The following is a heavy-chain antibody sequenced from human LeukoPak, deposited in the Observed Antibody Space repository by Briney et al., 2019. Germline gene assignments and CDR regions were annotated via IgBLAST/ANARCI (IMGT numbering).Heavy chain of an antibody. CDR3: ASPAYSGSYYGDDY. CDR1: GFTFSSYS. D-gene: IGHD1-26*01. J-gene: IGHJ4*02. Sequence: GGSLRLSCAASGFTFSSYSMNWVRQAPGKGLEWVSYISSSSSTIYYAGSMKGRFTISRDNAKNSLYLQMNSLRAEDTAVYYCASPAYSGSYYGDDYWGQGTLVTVSS. CDR2: ISSSSSTI. V-gene: IGHV3-48*01.